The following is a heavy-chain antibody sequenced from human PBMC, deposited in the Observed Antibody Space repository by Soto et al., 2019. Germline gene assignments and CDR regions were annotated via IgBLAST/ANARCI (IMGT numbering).Heavy chain of an antibody. CDR3: ARQSDRSSCFPLYFDY. CDR1: GGSISSSSYY. Sequence: SETLSLTCTVSGGSISSSSYYWGWIRQPPGKGKEWIGSIYYSGSTYYNPSLKSRVTISVDTSKNHFSLKLSFVTAADTVFFYCARQSDRSSCFPLYFDYWGQGTLVTVSS. V-gene: IGHV4-39*01. CDR2: IYYSGST. J-gene: IGHJ4*02. D-gene: IGHD6-13*01.